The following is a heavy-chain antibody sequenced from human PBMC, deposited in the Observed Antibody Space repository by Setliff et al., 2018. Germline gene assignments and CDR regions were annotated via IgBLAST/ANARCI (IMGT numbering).Heavy chain of an antibody. CDR3: AGGQPLVRKYYYYMDV. J-gene: IGHJ6*03. CDR1: GGSFSSYA. CDR2: IIPAFTTA. Sequence: SVKVSCKASGGSFSSYAIIWVRQAPGQGLELMGGIIPAFTTANYAPNFHDRLRITADESTSTAYMELSSLRSEDTAVYYCAGGQPLVRKYYYYMDVWGKGTTVTVSS. D-gene: IGHD3-10*01. V-gene: IGHV1-69*13.